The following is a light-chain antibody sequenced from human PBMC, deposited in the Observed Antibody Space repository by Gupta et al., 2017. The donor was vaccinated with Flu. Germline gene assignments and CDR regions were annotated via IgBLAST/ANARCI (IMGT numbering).Light chain of an antibody. Sequence: ISCTGTSSDVGGYNYVSWYQQHPGKAPKVMIYEVNKRPSGVPDRFSGSKSGNTASLTVSGLQAEDEADYYCSSYAGNTYVFGTGTKVTVL. CDR3: SSYAGNTYV. CDR2: EVN. CDR1: SSDVGGYNY. V-gene: IGLV2-8*01. J-gene: IGLJ1*01.